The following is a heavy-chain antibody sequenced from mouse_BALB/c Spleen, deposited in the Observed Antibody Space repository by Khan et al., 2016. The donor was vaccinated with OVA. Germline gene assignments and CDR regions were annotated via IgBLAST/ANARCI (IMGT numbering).Heavy chain of an antibody. CDR1: GNSFTSYY. J-gene: IGHJ3*01. CDR3: ARHGSSSWFAY. D-gene: IGHD1-1*01. V-gene: IGHV1S135*01. Sequence: VQLKQSGPELMKPGASVKISCKASGNSFTSYYIHWVKQSHGKSLEWIGYIDPFNGSTNYNQKFKGKATLTVDKSSSKAYMHLSSLTSEDSAVYYCARHGSSSWFAYWGQGTLVTVSA. CDR2: IDPFNGST.